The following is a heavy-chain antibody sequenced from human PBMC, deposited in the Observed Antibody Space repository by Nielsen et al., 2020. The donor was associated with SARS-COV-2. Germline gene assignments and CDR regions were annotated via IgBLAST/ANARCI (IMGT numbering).Heavy chain of an antibody. Sequence: ASVKVSCKASGYTFTSYGISWVRPATGQGLEWMGWMNPNSGNTGYAQKFQGRVTMTRNTSISTAYMELSSLRSEDTAVYYCARGTLTATVFNYYYGMDVWGQRTTVTVSS. CDR2: MNPNSGNT. CDR1: GYTFTSYG. V-gene: IGHV1-8*02. J-gene: IGHJ6*02. D-gene: IGHD5-18*01. CDR3: ARGTLTATVFNYYYGMDV.